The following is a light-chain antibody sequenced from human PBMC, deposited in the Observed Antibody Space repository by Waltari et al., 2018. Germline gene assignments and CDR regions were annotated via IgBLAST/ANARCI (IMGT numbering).Light chain of an antibody. J-gene: IGKJ2*01. CDR1: QGISSY. CDR3: RQYYSYPLMYT. V-gene: IGKV1-8*01. Sequence: AIRITQSPSSLSASTGDRVTITCRASQGISSYLAWYQQKPGKAPKLLIYAASTLQSGVPSRFSGSGSGTDFTLTISCLQSEDFATYYCRQYYSYPLMYTFGQGTKLEIK. CDR2: AAS.